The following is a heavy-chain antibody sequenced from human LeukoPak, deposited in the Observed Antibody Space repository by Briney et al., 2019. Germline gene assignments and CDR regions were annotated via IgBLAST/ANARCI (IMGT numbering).Heavy chain of an antibody. CDR3: AKMISSGYSDDFDY. D-gene: IGHD3-22*01. Sequence: PGGSLRLSCAASGFTFSSYAMSWVRQAPGKGLEWVSGISASSANTYYADSVKGRFTISRDNSKNTFYLQMNSLRAEDTAVYYCAKMISSGYSDDFDYWGQGTLVTVSS. CDR1: GFTFSSYA. J-gene: IGHJ4*02. CDR2: ISASSANT. V-gene: IGHV3-23*01.